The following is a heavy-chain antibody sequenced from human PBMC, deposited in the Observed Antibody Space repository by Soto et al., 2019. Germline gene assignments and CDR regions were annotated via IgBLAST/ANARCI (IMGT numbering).Heavy chain of an antibody. D-gene: IGHD1-20*01. CDR3: AHRDPHSRDNWNGGWFAH. CDR1: GFSLNTNGAG. Sequence: QITLKESGPTFVKPTQTLTLTCTFSGFSLNTNGAGVGWIRQPPGKALEWLALISWDDDKRYSPSLTGRLTITKGNSKNQVGLTMINMDPVDTATYYRAHRDPHSRDNWNGGWFAHWGQGSVFTVSS. CDR2: ISWDDDK. J-gene: IGHJ5*02. V-gene: IGHV2-5*02.